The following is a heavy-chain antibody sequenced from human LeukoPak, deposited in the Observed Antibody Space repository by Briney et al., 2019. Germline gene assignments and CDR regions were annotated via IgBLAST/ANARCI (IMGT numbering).Heavy chain of an antibody. V-gene: IGHV4-31*03. CDR2: IYYSGST. CDR3: ARDRSNYYDSSGYYYVWYFDL. J-gene: IGHJ2*01. CDR1: GGSISSGGYY. Sequence: SETLSLTCTVSGGSISSGGYYWSWIRQHPGKGLEWIGYIYYSGSTYYNPSLKSRVTISVDTSKNQFSLKLSSVTAADTAVYYCARDRSNYYDSSGYYYVWYFDLWGRGTLVTVSS. D-gene: IGHD3-22*01.